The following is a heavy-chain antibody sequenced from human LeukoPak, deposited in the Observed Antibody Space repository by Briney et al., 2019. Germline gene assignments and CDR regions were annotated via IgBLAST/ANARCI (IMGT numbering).Heavy chain of an antibody. CDR2: IYYSGST. J-gene: IGHJ5*02. D-gene: IGHD4-17*01. V-gene: IGHV4-59*01. Sequence: PSETLSLTCTVSGGSISSYYWSWIRQPPGKGLEWIGYIYYSGSTNYNPSLKSRVTISVDTSKNQFSLKLGSVTAADTAVYYCARTSYGDAYNWFDPWGQGTLVTVSS. CDR3: ARTSYGDAYNWFDP. CDR1: GGSISSYY.